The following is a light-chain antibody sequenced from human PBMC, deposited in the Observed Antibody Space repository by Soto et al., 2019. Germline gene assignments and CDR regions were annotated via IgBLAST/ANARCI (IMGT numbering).Light chain of an antibody. Sequence: QSGLAQRASGTGSTGRSFTFSCTGTSSDVGGYNYVSWYQQHPGKAPKLMIYDVSNRPSGVSNRFSGSKSGNTASLTISGFQAENEANYYDSRYTTSNTHYASGPGTKVPVL. J-gene: IGLJ1*01. CDR2: DVS. CDR1: SSDVGGYNY. V-gene: IGLV2-14*01. CDR3: SRYTTSNTHYA.